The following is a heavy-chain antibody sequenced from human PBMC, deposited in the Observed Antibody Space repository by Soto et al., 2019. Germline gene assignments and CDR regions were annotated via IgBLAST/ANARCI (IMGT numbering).Heavy chain of an antibody. CDR2: ISGSGGST. V-gene: IGHV3-23*01. Sequence: TGGSLRLSCAASGFTFSSYAMSWVRQAPGKGLEWASAISGSGGSTYYADSVEGRFTISRDNSKNTLYLQMNSLRAEDTAVYYCAKGPKWELSPIWGQGTMVTVSS. D-gene: IGHD1-26*01. CDR3: AKGPKWELSPI. CDR1: GFTFSSYA. J-gene: IGHJ3*02.